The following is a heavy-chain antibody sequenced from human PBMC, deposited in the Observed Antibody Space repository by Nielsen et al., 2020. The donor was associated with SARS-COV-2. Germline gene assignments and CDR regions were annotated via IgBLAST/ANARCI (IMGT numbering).Heavy chain of an antibody. CDR2: IYADGTT. D-gene: IGHD3-10*01. CDR3: AKGSYHSGEIDY. V-gene: IGHV3-53*01. CDR1: GLAVKYNY. Sequence: GESLKISCAVSGLAVKYNYMNWVRQAPGKGLEWVSVIYADGTTYYADSLQGRFTISRDNAKNSLYLQMSSLRADDTAVYYCAKGSYHSGEIDYWGQGTLVTVSS. J-gene: IGHJ4*02.